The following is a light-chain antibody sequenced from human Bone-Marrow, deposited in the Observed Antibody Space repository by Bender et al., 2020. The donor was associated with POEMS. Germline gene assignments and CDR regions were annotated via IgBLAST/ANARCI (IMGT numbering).Light chain of an antibody. CDR3: SSYAGSNKGV. J-gene: IGLJ3*02. CDR2: EVS. V-gene: IGLV2-8*01. Sequence: QSALTQPPSASGSPGQSVTISCTGTSSDVGAYNSVSWYQQHPGKAPKLMIFEVSERPSGVPDRFSGSKSGNTASLTVSGLQAEDEADYYCSSYAGSNKGVFGGGTKLTVL. CDR1: SSDVGAYNS.